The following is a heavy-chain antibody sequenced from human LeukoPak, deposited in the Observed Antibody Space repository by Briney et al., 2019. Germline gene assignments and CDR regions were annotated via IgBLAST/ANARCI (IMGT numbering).Heavy chain of an antibody. CDR2: INHSGST. D-gene: IGHD5-24*01. CDR1: GGSFSGYY. V-gene: IGHV4-34*01. Sequence: SETLSLTCAVYGGSFSGYYWSWIRQPPGKGLEWIGEINHSGSTNYNPSLKSRVTISVDTSKDQFSLKLSSVTAADTAVYYCARGPAGIHGLHRGWFDPWGQGTLVTVSS. J-gene: IGHJ5*02. CDR3: ARGPAGIHGLHRGWFDP.